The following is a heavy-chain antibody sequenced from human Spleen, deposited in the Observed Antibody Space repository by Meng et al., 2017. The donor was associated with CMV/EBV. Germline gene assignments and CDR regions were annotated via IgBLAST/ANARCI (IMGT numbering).Heavy chain of an antibody. CDR2: ISGSGGST. D-gene: IGHD3-3*01. CDR1: GFTFSSYA. V-gene: IGHV3-23*01. J-gene: IGHJ6*02. CDR3: AKNDFWDRGGMDV. Sequence: GESLKISCAASGFTFSSYAMSWVRQAPGKGLEWVSAISGSGGSTYYADSVKGRFTISRDNSKNTLYLEMNSLRAEDTAVYYCAKNDFWDRGGMDVWGQGTTVTVSS.